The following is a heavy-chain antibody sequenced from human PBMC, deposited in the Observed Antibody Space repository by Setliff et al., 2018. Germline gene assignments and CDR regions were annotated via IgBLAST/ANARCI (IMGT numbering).Heavy chain of an antibody. J-gene: IGHJ5*02. Sequence: GGSLRLSCEGSGFIFTKYFMSWLRQAPGKGLEWVSYVASTGSFTKEADSVRGRFSVSRDNSKKSVFLQMNDLRVEDTAVYYCARDVYDFRTGLAAPWGQGTLVTVSS. CDR3: ARDVYDFRTGLAAP. D-gene: IGHD3-3*01. CDR2: VASTGSFT. V-gene: IGHV3-11*05. CDR1: GFIFTKYF.